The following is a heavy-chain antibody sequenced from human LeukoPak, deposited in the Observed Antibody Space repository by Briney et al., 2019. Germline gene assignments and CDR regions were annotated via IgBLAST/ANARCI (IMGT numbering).Heavy chain of an antibody. D-gene: IGHD3-10*01. CDR3: ARDRYSHSGNNWFDP. Sequence: PGGSLRLSCAASGFTFSSYAMHWVRQAPGKGLEWVVVISYDGSTKYYADSVKGRFTISRDNSKNTLYLLMNSLRLEDTAVYYCARDRYSHSGNNWFDPWGQGTLVTVSS. J-gene: IGHJ5*02. CDR2: ISYDGSTK. V-gene: IGHV3-30*04. CDR1: GFTFSSYA.